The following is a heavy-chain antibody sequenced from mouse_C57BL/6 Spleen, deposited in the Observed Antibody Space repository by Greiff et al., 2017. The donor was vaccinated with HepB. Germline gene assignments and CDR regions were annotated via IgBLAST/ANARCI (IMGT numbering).Heavy chain of an antibody. Sequence: QVQLQQSGPELVKPGASVKISCKASGYAFSSSWMNWVKQRPGKGLEWIGRIYPGDGDTNYNGKFKGKATLTADKSSSTAYMQLISLTSEDSAVYFCALTGTAWFAYWGQGTLVTVSA. D-gene: IGHD4-1*01. V-gene: IGHV1-82*01. J-gene: IGHJ3*01. CDR3: ALTGTAWFAY. CDR1: GYAFSSSW. CDR2: IYPGDGDT.